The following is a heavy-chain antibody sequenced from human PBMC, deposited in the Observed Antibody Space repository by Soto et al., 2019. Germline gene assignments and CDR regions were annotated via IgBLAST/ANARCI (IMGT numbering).Heavy chain of an antibody. CDR3: AQGPLVGANYKYYDMDV. Sequence: PXGSLRPYGSASGFTIRTAMTWFRQAPWKGLEWVSSFSGDGINTYYADSVKGRFTLSRDNSKNTVYLQMDNLRVEDTAVYHCAQGPLVGANYKYYDMDVWGQGTTVTVSS. CDR1: GFTIRTA. J-gene: IGHJ6*02. V-gene: IGHV3-23*01. D-gene: IGHD1-26*01. CDR2: FSGDGINT.